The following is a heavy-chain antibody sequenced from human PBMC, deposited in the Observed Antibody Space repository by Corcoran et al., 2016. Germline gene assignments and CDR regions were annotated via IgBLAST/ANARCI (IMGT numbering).Heavy chain of an antibody. CDR2: IIPIFGTA. CDR1: GGTFSSYA. D-gene: IGHD3-9*01. J-gene: IGHJ6*02. Sequence: QVQLVQSGAEVKKPGSSVKVSCKASGGTFSSYAISWVRQAPGQGLEWMGGIIPIFGTANYAQKFQGRVTITADESTSTAYMELSSLRSEDTAVYYCARERQYYDMLTGTADNYYYYGMDVWCQGTTVTVSS. V-gene: IGHV1-69*01. CDR3: ARERQYYDMLTGTADNYYYYGMDV.